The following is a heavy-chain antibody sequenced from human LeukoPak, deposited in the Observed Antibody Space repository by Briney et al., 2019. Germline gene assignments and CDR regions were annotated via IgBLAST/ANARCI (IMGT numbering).Heavy chain of an antibody. Sequence: ASVKVSCKASGYTFTGYYTHWVRQAPGQGLEWMGRINPNSGGTNYAQKFQGRVTMTRDTSISTAYMELSRLRSDDTAVYYCATYYYDSSGYYWVDYWGQGTLVTVSS. CDR2: INPNSGGT. D-gene: IGHD3-22*01. J-gene: IGHJ4*02. CDR1: GYTFTGYY. CDR3: ATYYYDSSGYYWVDY. V-gene: IGHV1-2*06.